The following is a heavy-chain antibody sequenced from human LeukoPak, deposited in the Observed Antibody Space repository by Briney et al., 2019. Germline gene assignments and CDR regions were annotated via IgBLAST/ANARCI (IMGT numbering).Heavy chain of an antibody. CDR2: IYHSGST. V-gene: IGHV4-4*02. CDR3: ARESGYYYDTRYFDY. D-gene: IGHD3-22*01. J-gene: IGHJ4*02. Sequence: SGTLSLTCAVSGGSISSSNWWSWVRQPPGKGLEWIGEIYHSGSTNYNPSLKSRVTISVDKSKNQFSLKLNSVTAADTAVYYCARESGYYYDTRYFDYWGQGTLVTVSS. CDR1: GGSISSSNW.